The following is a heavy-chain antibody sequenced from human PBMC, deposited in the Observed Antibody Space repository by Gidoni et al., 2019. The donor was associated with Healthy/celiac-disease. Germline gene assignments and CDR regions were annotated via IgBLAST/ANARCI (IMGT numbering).Heavy chain of an antibody. CDR3: ARDHLQQLGENYYYYGMDV. V-gene: IGHV3-21*01. Sequence: EVQLVESGGGLVKPGGSLRLSCAASGFTFSSYSMNWVRQAPGKGLEWVSSISSSSSYIYYADSVKGRFTISRDNAKNSLYLQMNSLRAEDTAVYYCARDHLQQLGENYYYYGMDVWGQGTTVTVSS. CDR2: ISSSSSYI. J-gene: IGHJ6*02. D-gene: IGHD6-6*01. CDR1: GFTFSSYS.